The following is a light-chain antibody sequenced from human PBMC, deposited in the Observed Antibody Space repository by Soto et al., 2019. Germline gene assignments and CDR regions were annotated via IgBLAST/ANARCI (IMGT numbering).Light chain of an antibody. J-gene: IGKJ1*01. Sequence: DIQMTQSPSTLSASVGDRVTITCRASQSISSWVAWYQQKPGKAPKILIYKTSSLESGVPSRCNGRGSGAYLTLKISSLQPDAFSTYYCQQYNSWGTFGQGTKVEI. V-gene: IGKV1-5*03. CDR2: KTS. CDR1: QSISSW. CDR3: QQYNSWGT.